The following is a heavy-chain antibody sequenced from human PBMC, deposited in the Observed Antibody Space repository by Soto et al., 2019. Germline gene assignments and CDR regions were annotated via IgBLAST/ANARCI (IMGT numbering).Heavy chain of an antibody. CDR3: ARDGGSTPGNDY. CDR2: INPSGGGT. J-gene: IGHJ4*02. V-gene: IGHV1-46*01. D-gene: IGHD2-15*01. CDR1: GYTFTSSY. Sequence: AASVKVSCKASGYTFTSSYMHWVRQAPGQGLEWMGIINPSGGGTSYARKFQGRVTMTRDTSTNTVYMDLTSLRSEDTAVYYCARDGGSTPGNDYWGQGTLVTVSS.